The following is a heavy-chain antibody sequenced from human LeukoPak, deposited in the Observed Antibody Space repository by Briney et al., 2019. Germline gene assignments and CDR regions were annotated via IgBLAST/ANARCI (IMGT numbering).Heavy chain of an antibody. D-gene: IGHD1-7*01. Sequence: GGSLRLSCAAFGFSFSDYNMNWVRQAPGQGLDWVSYISEGSTSRHFADSVKGRFTISRDNAKNSLYLQMHSLRVEDTAVYYCARVVGTTREDYYYYMDVWGKGTTVTVSS. CDR2: ISEGSTSR. CDR1: GFSFSDYN. V-gene: IGHV3-48*01. J-gene: IGHJ6*03. CDR3: ARVVGTTREDYYYYMDV.